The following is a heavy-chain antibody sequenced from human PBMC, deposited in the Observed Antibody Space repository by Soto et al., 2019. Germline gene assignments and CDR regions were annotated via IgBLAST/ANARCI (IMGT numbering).Heavy chain of an antibody. CDR2: IKQDGSEK. Sequence: AGGSLRLSCAASGFTFSSYWMSWVRQAPGKGLEWVANIKQDGSEKYHVDSVKGRFTISRDNAKNSLYLQMNSLRAEDTAVYYCAREVGGTPLYYYYGMDVWGQGTTVTVSS. J-gene: IGHJ6*02. CDR3: AREVGGTPLYYYYGMDV. D-gene: IGHD3-16*01. CDR1: GFTFSSYW. V-gene: IGHV3-7*05.